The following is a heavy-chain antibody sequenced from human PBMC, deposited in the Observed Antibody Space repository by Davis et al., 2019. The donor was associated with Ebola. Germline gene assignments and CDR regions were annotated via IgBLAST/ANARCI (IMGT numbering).Heavy chain of an antibody. CDR2: IRSKANSYAI. V-gene: IGHV3-73*01. CDR1: GFTFSCSA. J-gene: IGHJ4*02. Sequence: GESLKISCAASGFTFSCSAMHWVRQASGKGPEWVGRIRSKANSYAIAYAASVKGSFTISRDDSKNTAYLQMNSLKTDDTAVYYCTSTLDGDYVDYWGQGTLVTVSS. D-gene: IGHD4-17*01. CDR3: TSTLDGDYVDY.